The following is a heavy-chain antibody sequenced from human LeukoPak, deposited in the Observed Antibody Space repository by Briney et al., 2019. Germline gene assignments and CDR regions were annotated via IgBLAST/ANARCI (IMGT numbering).Heavy chain of an antibody. D-gene: IGHD5-24*01. CDR3: ARWQQLWEYFDY. V-gene: IGHV3-48*04. CDR1: GFTFSTYS. J-gene: IGHJ4*02. CDR2: ISGSSSTI. Sequence: GGSLRLSCAASGFTFSTYSMNWVRQAPGKGLEWVSYISGSSSTIFYADSVKGRFTISRDNAKNSLYLQMNSLRAEDTAVYYCARWQQLWEYFDYWGQGTLVTVSS.